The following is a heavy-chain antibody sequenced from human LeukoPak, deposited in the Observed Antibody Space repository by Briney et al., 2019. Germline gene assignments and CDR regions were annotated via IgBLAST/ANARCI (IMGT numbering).Heavy chain of an antibody. Sequence: PGGSLRLSCAASGFTFSSYDMNWVRQAPGKGLELISHISSSGSNIYYADSVKGRFTISGDNAKNSLYLQLNSLRAEDTAVYYCARGDSSGWSYFDYWGQGTLVTVSS. CDR2: ISSSGSNI. J-gene: IGHJ4*02. V-gene: IGHV3-48*03. D-gene: IGHD6-19*01. CDR1: GFTFSSYD. CDR3: ARGDSSGWSYFDY.